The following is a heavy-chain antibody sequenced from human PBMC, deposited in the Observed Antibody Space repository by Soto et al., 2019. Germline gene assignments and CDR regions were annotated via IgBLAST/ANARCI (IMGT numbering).Heavy chain of an antibody. CDR1: GGSISSYY. Sequence: QVQLQESGPGLVKPSETLSLTCTVSGGSISSYYWSWIRQPPGKGLEWIGYIYYSGSFNYNPSLKSRVTISVATSKTQSSLKLSAVTAADTAVYYCARTESVRMAFDYWGQRTLVTVSS. CDR2: IYYSGSF. CDR3: ARTESVRMAFDY. J-gene: IGHJ4*02. V-gene: IGHV4-59*01. D-gene: IGHD2-15*01.